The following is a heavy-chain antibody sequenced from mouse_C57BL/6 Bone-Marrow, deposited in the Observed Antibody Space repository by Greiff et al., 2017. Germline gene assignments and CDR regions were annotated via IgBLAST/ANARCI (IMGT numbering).Heavy chain of an antibody. CDR1: GYTFTDYY. V-gene: IGHV1-19*01. Sequence: EVKLMESGPVLVKPGASVKMSCKASGYTFTDYYMNWVKQSHGKSLEWIGVLNPYNGGTSYNQKFKGKATLTVDKSSSTAYMELNSLTSEDSAVYYCARREGDYWGQDTTLTVSS. CDR3: ARREGDY. CDR2: LNPYNGGT. J-gene: IGHJ2*01.